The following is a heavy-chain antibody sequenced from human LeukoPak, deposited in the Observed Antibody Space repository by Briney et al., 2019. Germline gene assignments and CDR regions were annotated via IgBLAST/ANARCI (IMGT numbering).Heavy chain of an antibody. CDR2: IRYDGSNK. J-gene: IGHJ6*03. D-gene: IGHD1-26*01. Sequence: GGSLRLSCAASGFTFSSYGMHWVRQAPGEGLEWVAFIRYDGSNKYYADSVKGRFTISRDNAKNSLYLQMNSLRAEDTAVYYCAKIGVGATTSDYYYYMDVWGKGTTVTISS. V-gene: IGHV3-30*02. CDR3: AKIGVGATTSDYYYYMDV. CDR1: GFTFSSYG.